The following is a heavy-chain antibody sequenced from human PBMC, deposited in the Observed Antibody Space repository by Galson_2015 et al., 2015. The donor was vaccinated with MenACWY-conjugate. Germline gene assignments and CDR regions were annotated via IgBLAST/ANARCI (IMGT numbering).Heavy chain of an antibody. CDR1: GASISSVNW. V-gene: IGHV4-4*02. CDR3: ARAGALTYYFDY. J-gene: IGHJ4*02. CDR2: IYHSGSI. Sequence: ATLSLTCAVSGASISSVNWWSWVRQPPGTGLEWIAEIYHSGSINYNPSLKSRVTMSVDKSKNQISLKLSSVTAADTAVYYCARAGALTYYFDYWGQGTLVAVSS.